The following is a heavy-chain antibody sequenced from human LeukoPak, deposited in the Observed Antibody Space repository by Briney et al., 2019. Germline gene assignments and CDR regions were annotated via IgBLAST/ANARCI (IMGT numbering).Heavy chain of an antibody. CDR3: ARVLCSGGTCLDAFDI. CDR1: GFTFSSYE. CDR2: ISTSGSTA. D-gene: IGHD2-15*01. Sequence: GGSLRLSCAASGFTFSSYEMNWVRQAPGKGLEWVSYISTSGSTANYAASVKGRFTISRDNAKNSLYLQMNSLRAEDTAVYYCARVLCSGGTCLDAFDIWGQGTMVTVSS. V-gene: IGHV3-48*03. J-gene: IGHJ3*02.